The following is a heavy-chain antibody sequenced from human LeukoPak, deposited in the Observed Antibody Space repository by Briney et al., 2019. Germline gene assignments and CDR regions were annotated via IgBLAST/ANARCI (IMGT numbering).Heavy chain of an antibody. J-gene: IGHJ3*02. CDR1: GGSISSYY. CDR3: ARACFWSGYYNGAFDI. D-gene: IGHD3-3*01. CDR2: IYYSGST. V-gene: IGHV4-59*01. Sequence: TSETLSLTCTVSGGSISSYYWSWIRQPPGKGLEWIGYIYYSGSTNYNPSLKSRVTISVDTSKNQFSLKLSSVTAADTAVYYCARACFWSGYYNGAFDIWGQGTMVTVSS.